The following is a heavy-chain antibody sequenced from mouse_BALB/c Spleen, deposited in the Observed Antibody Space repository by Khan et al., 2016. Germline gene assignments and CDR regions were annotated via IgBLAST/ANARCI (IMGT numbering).Heavy chain of an antibody. D-gene: IGHD2-4*01. CDR1: GFNIKDTY. Sequence: VQLQQSGAELVKPGASVKLSCTVSGFNIKDTYMHWVNQRPEQGLEWIGRIDPANGNTKYDPKFQDKATITADTSYNTAYLQLSSLTAEDTSVYYCARGVYEYEFAYWGQGTLVTVSA. V-gene: IGHV14-3*02. CDR3: ARGVYEYEFAY. CDR2: IDPANGNT. J-gene: IGHJ3*01.